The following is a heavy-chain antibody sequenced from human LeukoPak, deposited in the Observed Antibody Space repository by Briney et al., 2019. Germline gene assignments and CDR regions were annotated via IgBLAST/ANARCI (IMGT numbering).Heavy chain of an antibody. V-gene: IGHV3-21*01. Sequence: PGGPLRLSCAASGFTFSSYSMNWVRQAPGKGLEWVSSISSSSSYIYYADSVKGRFTISRDNAKNSLYLQMDSLRAEDTAVYYCARDHRGSNYWGQGTLVTVSS. D-gene: IGHD3-10*01. CDR2: ISSSSSYI. CDR1: GFTFSSYS. J-gene: IGHJ4*02. CDR3: ARDHRGSNY.